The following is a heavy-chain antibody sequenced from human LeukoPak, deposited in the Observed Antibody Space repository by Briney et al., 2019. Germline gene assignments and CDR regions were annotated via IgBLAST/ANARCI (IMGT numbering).Heavy chain of an antibody. Sequence: PGVSLRLSCVAYQFTFSNYEMNWVRQAPGKGLEWVSYISFGGSSIHYADSAKGRFTISRDNAKNSLYLKMNSLRAEDTAVYYCARSKGGWRLFDYWGQGTLVTVSS. CDR1: QFTFSNYE. CDR3: ARSKGGWRLFDY. J-gene: IGHJ4*02. D-gene: IGHD6-19*01. CDR2: ISFGGSSI. V-gene: IGHV3-48*03.